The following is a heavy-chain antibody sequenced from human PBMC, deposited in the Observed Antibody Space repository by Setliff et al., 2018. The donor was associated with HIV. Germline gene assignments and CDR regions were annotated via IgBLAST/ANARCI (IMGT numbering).Heavy chain of an antibody. D-gene: IGHD3-3*01. CDR1: GDTFRSYA. J-gene: IGHJ5*02. CDR2: IGPTLGSV. CDR3: ARVIGDDFRSGTSNWFDP. V-gene: IGHV1-69*04. Sequence: ASVKVSCKASGDTFRSYAISWVRQAPGQGLEWMGRIGPTLGSVKYAQKFQGRVTITADKPTTTAYMQIVGLTSEDTAIYYCARVIGDDFRSGTSNWFDPWGQGTVVTVSS.